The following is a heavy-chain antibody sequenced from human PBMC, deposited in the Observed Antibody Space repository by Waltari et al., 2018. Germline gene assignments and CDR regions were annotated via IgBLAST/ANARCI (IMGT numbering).Heavy chain of an antibody. V-gene: IGHV3-33*01. CDR2: IWPDGSDK. D-gene: IGHD6-13*01. CDR3: ARGLVAAGGTWSMFSFDF. J-gene: IGHJ4*02. Sequence: QVQLVESGGGVVQRGRSVRREWEGADWNVSHKGRQWVRLRPGKGLQWVAAIWPDGSDKYYADSVKGRFTISSDNSRNTLFLQMNSLSPEDTAVYYCARGLVAAGGTWSMFSFDFWGQGALVTVSS. CDR1: DWNVSHKG.